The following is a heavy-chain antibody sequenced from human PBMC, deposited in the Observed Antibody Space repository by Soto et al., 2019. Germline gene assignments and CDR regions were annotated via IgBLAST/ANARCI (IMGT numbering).Heavy chain of an antibody. CDR3: ARHANGYSSGWYFNYFDY. D-gene: IGHD6-19*01. CDR1: GGSISSSSYY. CDR2: IYYSGST. V-gene: IGHV4-39*01. Sequence: PSETLSLTCTVSGGSISSSSYYWGWIRQPPGKGLEWIGSIYYSGSTYYNPSLKSRVTISVDTSKNQFSLKLSSVTAADTAVYYCARHANGYSSGWYFNYFDYWGQGTLVTVSS. J-gene: IGHJ4*02.